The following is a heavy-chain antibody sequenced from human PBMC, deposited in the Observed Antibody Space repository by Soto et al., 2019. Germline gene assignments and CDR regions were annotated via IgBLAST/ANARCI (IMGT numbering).Heavy chain of an antibody. J-gene: IGHJ4*02. V-gene: IGHV4-38-2*01. Sequence: PSETLSLTCAVSSFSISSGYYWGWVRQPPGKGLEWIGSIYHSGTTNYSPSLKSRVTISIDTSKNQFSLTLRSVTAADAAVYYCASCVSTVCYPPWGLQFFDLWGQGSLVTV. CDR2: IYHSGTT. D-gene: IGHD2-2*01. CDR3: ASCVSTVCYPPWGLQFFDL. CDR1: SFSISSGYY.